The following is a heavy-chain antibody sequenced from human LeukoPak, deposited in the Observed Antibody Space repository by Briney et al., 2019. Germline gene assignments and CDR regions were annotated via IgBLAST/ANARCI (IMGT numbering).Heavy chain of an antibody. CDR1: GYTFTGYY. CDR2: INPNSGGT. D-gene: IGHD6-19*01. J-gene: IGHJ4*02. V-gene: IGHV1-2*02. CDR3: ARHSSGWFDRECYY. Sequence: GASVKVSCKASGYTFTGYYMHWVRQAPGQGLEWMGWINPNSGGTNYAQKFQGRVTMTRDTSISTAYMELRSLRSDDTAVYYCARHSSGWFDRECYYWGQGTLVTVSS.